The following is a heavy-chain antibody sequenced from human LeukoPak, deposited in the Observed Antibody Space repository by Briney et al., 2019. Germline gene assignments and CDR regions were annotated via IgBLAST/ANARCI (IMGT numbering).Heavy chain of an antibody. Sequence: GGSLRLSCEASGLTFDIYSMSWVRQAPGKGLEGVADISNSGGITMYADSVKGRFTISRDNSKNTVYLQMNSLRAEDTAVYCSKGLQAAGHLAHDNWGQGALVTVSS. CDR2: ISNSGGIT. D-gene: IGHD1-14*01. CDR1: GLTFDIYS. V-gene: IGHV3-23*01. J-gene: IGHJ4*02. CDR3: KGLQAAGHLAHDN.